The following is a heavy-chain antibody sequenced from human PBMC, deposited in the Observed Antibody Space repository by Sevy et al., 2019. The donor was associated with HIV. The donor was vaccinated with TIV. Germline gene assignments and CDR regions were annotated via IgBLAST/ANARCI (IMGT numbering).Heavy chain of an antibody. CDR3: ARRSRCDELSLWAFDI. CDR1: GYSFTSYW. Sequence: GESLKISCKGSGYSFTSYWIGWVRQMPGKGLEWMGIIYPGDSDTRYSPSFQGQVTISADKSISTAYLQWSSLKASDTAMYYCARRSRCDELSLWAFDIWGQGTMVTVSS. J-gene: IGHJ3*02. V-gene: IGHV5-51*01. D-gene: IGHD3-16*02. CDR2: IYPGDSDT.